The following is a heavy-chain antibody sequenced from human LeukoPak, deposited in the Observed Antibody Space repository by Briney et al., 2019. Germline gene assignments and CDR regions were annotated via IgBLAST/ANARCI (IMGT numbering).Heavy chain of an antibody. CDR2: ISWDGGST. J-gene: IGHJ4*02. Sequence: GGSLRLSCAAPGFTFDDYAMHWVRQAPGKGLEWVSLISWDGGSTYYADSVKGRFTLSRDKSKNSLYLQMKRLRAKDTALYYTAKGAYQPLLLFDYWGQGSLVTVSS. CDR3: AKGAYQPLLLFDY. D-gene: IGHD2-21*02. CDR1: GFTFDDYA. V-gene: IGHV3-43D*04.